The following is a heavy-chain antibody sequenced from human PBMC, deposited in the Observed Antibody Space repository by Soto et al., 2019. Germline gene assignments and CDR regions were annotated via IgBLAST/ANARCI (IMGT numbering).Heavy chain of an antibody. CDR1: GFTFSSYG. CDR2: ISYDGSNK. CDR3: AKDRDSSGWYRFHFDAFDI. J-gene: IGHJ3*02. D-gene: IGHD6-19*01. Sequence: QVQLVESGGGVVQPGRSLRLSCAASGFTFSSYGMHWVRQAPGKGLEWVAVISYDGSNKYYTDSVKGRFTISRDNSKNTLYLQMNSLRAEDTAVHYCAKDRDSSGWYRFHFDAFDIWGQGTMVTVSS. V-gene: IGHV3-30*18.